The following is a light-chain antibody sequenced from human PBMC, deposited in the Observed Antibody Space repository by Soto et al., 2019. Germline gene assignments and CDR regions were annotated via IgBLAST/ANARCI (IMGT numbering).Light chain of an antibody. Sequence: EIVLTQSPGTLSLSPGERATLSCRASQSVSSSYLAWYQQKPGQAPRLLIYGASSRATGIQDRFSGSGSGTDFTLTISRLEPEEFAVYYCQQYGSSPQTFGQGTKVEIK. CDR3: QQYGSSPQT. V-gene: IGKV3-20*01. CDR2: GAS. CDR1: QSVSSSY. J-gene: IGKJ1*01.